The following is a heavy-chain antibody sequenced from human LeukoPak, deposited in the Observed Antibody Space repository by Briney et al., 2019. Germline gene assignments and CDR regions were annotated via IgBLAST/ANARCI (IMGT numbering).Heavy chain of an antibody. J-gene: IGHJ4*02. CDR1: GYTFTAYF. Sequence: ASVTVSCKTSGYTFTAYFLQWVRQAPGQGLEWMGWINPDSGGTYYAQKFQGRVTMTRDTSISTVYMELSRLRSDDSALYYCARVGRHCGGDCYSHYWGQGTLVTVSS. CDR3: ARVGRHCGGDCYSHY. CDR2: INPDSGGT. D-gene: IGHD2-21*02. V-gene: IGHV1-2*02.